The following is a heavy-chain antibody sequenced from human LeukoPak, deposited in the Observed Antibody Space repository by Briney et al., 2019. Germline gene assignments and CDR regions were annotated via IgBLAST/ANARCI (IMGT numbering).Heavy chain of an antibody. V-gene: IGHV3-33*06. D-gene: IGHD5-18*01. CDR1: GFTISSYG. J-gene: IGHJ3*02. CDR2: IWYDGSNK. Sequence: SGRSLRLSCAASGFTISSYGMHWVRQAPGKGLEWVAVIWYDGSNKYYADSVKGRFTISRDNSKNTLYLQMNSLRAEDTAVYYCAKPVGDTAMGDAFDIWGQGTMVTVSS. CDR3: AKPVGDTAMGDAFDI.